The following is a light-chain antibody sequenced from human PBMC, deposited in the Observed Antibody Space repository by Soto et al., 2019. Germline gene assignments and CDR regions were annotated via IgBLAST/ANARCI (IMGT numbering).Light chain of an antibody. CDR1: QSVSTY. J-gene: IGKJ2*01. V-gene: IGKV3-11*01. CDR2: DAS. CDR3: QQRDNLFT. Sequence: EIVLTQSPATLSLSPGERATLSCRASQSVSTYLAWYQQKPGQAPRVLIYDASNRATGIPARFRGSGSGTDFTLTISSLEPEDFAVYYCQQRDNLFTFGQGTKLEI.